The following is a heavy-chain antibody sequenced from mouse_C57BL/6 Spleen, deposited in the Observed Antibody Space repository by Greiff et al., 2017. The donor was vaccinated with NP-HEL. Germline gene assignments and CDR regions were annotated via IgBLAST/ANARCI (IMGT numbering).Heavy chain of an antibody. CDR2: IDPSDSYT. CDR1: GYTFTSYW. V-gene: IGHV1-69*01. CDR3: ARWDYDGGLDY. D-gene: IGHD2-4*01. Sequence: VQLQQPGAELVMPGASVKLSCKASGYTFTSYWMHWVKQRPGQGLEWIGEIDPSDSYTNYNQKFKGKSTLTVDKSSSTAYMQLSSLTSEDSAVYYCARWDYDGGLDYWGQGTTLTVSS. J-gene: IGHJ2*01.